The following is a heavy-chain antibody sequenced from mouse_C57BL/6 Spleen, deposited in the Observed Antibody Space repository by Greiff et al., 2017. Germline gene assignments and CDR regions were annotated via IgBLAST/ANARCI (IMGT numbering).Heavy chain of an antibody. D-gene: IGHD1-1*01. CDR1: GFSLTSYG. J-gene: IGHJ2*01. CDR2: IWSGGST. Sequence: VQLVESGPGLVQPSQSLSITCTVSGFSLTSYGVHWVRQSPGKGLEWLGVIWSGGSTDYNAAFISRLSISKDNSKSQVFFKMNSLQADDTAIYYCAINYYGSSYFDYWGQGTTLTVSS. V-gene: IGHV2-2*01. CDR3: AINYYGSSYFDY.